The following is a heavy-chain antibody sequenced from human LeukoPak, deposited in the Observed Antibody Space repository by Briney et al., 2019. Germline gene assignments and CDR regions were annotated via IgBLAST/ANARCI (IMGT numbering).Heavy chain of an antibody. CDR1: GGSFSSYY. CDR2: IYYSGST. CDR3: ARRNMVRGVIDWFDP. Sequence: SETLSLTCAVYGGSFSSYYWSWIRQPPGKGLEWIGYIYYSGSTNYNPSLKSRVTISVDTSKNQFSLKLSSVTAADTAVYYCARRNMVRGVIDWFDPWGQGTLVTVSS. V-gene: IGHV4-59*01. D-gene: IGHD3-10*01. J-gene: IGHJ5*02.